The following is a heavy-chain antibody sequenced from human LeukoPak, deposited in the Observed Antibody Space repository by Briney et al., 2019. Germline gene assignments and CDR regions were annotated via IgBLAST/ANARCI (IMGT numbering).Heavy chain of an antibody. J-gene: IGHJ4*02. V-gene: IGHV3-49*04. CDR2: IRSKAYGRTT. CDR1: GFTFGDYA. CDR3: SRNYYGDSAGFFDY. D-gene: IGHD4-17*01. Sequence: SLRLSCTASGFTFGDYAMSWVRQAPGKGLEWVGFIRSKAYGRTTEYAASVKGRLTISRDDSKSIAYLQMNSLKTEDTALYYCSRNYYGDSAGFFDYWGQGTLVTVCS.